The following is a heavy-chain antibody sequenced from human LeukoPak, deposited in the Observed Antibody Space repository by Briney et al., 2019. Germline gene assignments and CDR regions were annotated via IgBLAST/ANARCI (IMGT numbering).Heavy chain of an antibody. CDR3: ARAWVGFMIVVAIDY. CDR1: GFTFSSYA. Sequence: GGSLRLSCAASGFTFSSYAMHWVRQAPGKGLEWVAFISHDGINQYYADSVKGRFTISRDNSKNTLYLQMNSLRGEDTAVYYCARAWVGFMIVVAIDYWGQGTLVTVSS. CDR2: ISHDGINQ. V-gene: IGHV3-30*02. D-gene: IGHD3-22*01. J-gene: IGHJ4*02.